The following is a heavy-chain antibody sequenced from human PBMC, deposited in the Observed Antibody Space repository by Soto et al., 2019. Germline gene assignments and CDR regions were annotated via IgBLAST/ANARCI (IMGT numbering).Heavy chain of an antibody. CDR1: GLPFSNAW. CDR3: TTDHFNWKSLGY. CDR2: IKSKTDGGTT. J-gene: IGHJ4*02. V-gene: IGHV3-15*01. D-gene: IGHD1-20*01. Sequence: PGGSLRLSCASSGLPFSNAWMSWVRQAPGKGLEWVGRIKSKTDGGTTDYAAPVKGRFTISRDDSTNTLYLQMNSLKTEDTAVYYCTTDHFNWKSLGYWGQGTLVTVSS.